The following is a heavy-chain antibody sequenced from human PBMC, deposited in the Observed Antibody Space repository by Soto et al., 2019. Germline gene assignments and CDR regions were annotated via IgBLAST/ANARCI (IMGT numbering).Heavy chain of an antibody. CDR1: GFTFIGST. CDR2: IRDRANSYAT. Sequence: LRLSCAASGFTFIGSTMHWVRQASGTGLEWVGRIRDRANSYATAYAASVTGRFTISRDDSENTAYLQMDSLKTEDTAVYYCTRSTGTGTDYWGQGTLVTVSS. V-gene: IGHV3-73*01. J-gene: IGHJ4*02. CDR3: TRSTGTGTDY. D-gene: IGHD1-1*01.